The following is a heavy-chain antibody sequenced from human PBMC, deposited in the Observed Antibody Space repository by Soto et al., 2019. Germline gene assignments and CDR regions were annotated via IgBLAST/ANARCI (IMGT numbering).Heavy chain of an antibody. V-gene: IGHV1-18*01. D-gene: IGHD3-22*01. CDR3: ARDQEGITMIVGGT. CDR1: GYTFTSYA. Sequence: ASVKVSCKASGYTFTSYAMHWVRQAPGQRLEWMGWISAYNGNTNYAQKFQGRVTMTTDTSTSTAYMELRSLRSDDTAVYYCARDQEGITMIVGGTWGQGTLVTVSS. J-gene: IGHJ5*02. CDR2: ISAYNGNT.